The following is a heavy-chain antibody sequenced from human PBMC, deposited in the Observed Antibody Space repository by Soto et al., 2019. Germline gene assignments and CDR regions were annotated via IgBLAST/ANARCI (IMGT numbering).Heavy chain of an antibody. J-gene: IGHJ5*02. CDR1: GFTFSNAW. V-gene: IGHV3-15*01. Sequence: GGSLRLSCAASGFTFSNAWMSWVRQAPGKGLEWVGRIKSKTDGGTTDYAAPVKGRFTISRDDSKNTLYLQMNSLKTEDTAVYYCTTDFGGSPSGGSNWFDPWGQGTLVTVSS. CDR2: IKSKTDGGTT. D-gene: IGHD1-26*01. CDR3: TTDFGGSPSGGSNWFDP.